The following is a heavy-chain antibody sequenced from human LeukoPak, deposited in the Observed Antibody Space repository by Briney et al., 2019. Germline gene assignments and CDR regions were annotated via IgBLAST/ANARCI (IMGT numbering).Heavy chain of an antibody. V-gene: IGHV3-11*01. CDR1: GFTFSDYY. CDR3: ARAPVPNPIAVAGTG. D-gene: IGHD6-19*01. CDR2: ISSSGSTI. J-gene: IGHJ4*02. Sequence: PGGSLRLSCAASGFTFSDYYMSWLRQAPGKGLEWVSYISSSGSTIYYADSVKGRFTISRDNAKNSLYLQMNSLRAEDTAVYYCARAPVPNPIAVAGTGRGQGTLVTVSS.